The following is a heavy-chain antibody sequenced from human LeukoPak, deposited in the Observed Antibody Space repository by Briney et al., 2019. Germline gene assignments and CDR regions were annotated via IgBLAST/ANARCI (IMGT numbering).Heavy chain of an antibody. CDR2: ISYDGSNK. CDR1: GFTFSSYA. J-gene: IGHJ3*02. CDR3: ARDRSFDI. V-gene: IGHV3-30-3*01. Sequence: GGSLRLSCAASGFTFSSYAMHWVRQAPGKGLEWVAVISYDGSNKYCADSVKGRFTISRDNSKNTLYLQMNSLRAEDTAVYYCARDRSFDIWGQGTMVTVSS.